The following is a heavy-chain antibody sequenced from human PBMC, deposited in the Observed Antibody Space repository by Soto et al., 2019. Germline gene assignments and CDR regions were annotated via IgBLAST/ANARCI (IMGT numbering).Heavy chain of an antibody. J-gene: IGHJ4*02. CDR3: TRGPRPISTGTGAY. CDR2: IYNDGIYS. V-gene: IGHV3-74*01. D-gene: IGHD3-10*01. CDR1: GFIFKMYW. Sequence: GGSLRLSCAASGFIFKMYWMHWVRQSPGKGLVWISRIYNDGIYSDYADSVRGRFTISRDNVNDTLYLQMNNLRAEDSGLYYCTRGPRPISTGTGAYWGQGTQVTVSS.